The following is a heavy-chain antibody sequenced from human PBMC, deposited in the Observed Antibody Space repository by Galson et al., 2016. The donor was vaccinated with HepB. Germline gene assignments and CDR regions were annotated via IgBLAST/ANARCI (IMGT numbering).Heavy chain of an antibody. CDR2: IFSNDEK. V-gene: IGHV2-26*01. CDR1: GFSLSNARMG. Sequence: PALVKPTQTLTLTCTVSGFSLSNARMGVSWIRQPPGKALEWLAHIFSNDEKSYSTSLKSRLTISKDTSKSQVVLTMTNLDPVDTATYYFARIYPSYYYGSGSIYYYYGMDVWGQGTTVTVSS. J-gene: IGHJ6*02. CDR3: ARIYPSYYYGSGSIYYYYGMDV. D-gene: IGHD3-10*01.